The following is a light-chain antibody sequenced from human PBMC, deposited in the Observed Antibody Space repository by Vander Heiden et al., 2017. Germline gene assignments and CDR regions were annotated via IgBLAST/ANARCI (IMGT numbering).Light chain of an antibody. Sequence: SYELPQPPSVSRPPAQTSTGTCSGDRLGYEYAHWYQPKPGPSPVLVIYDDRKRPSAIRVRFSGSNSWNTATLTSSGTQAMDEDYYDGQAWDTNTVVFGGGTRLTVL. V-gene: IGLV3-1*01. CDR2: DDR. J-gene: IGLJ2*01. CDR1: RLGYEY. CDR3: QAWDTNTVV.